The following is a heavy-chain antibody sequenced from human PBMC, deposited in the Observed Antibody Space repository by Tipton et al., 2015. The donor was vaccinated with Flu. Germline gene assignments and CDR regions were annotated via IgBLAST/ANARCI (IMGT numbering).Heavy chain of an antibody. CDR2: IMPFFGAP. J-gene: IGHJ4*02. Sequence: QLVQSGAEVKKVGSSVKVSCKASGSTFSSYGFTWVRQAPGRGLEWMGGIMPFFGAPNYAQKFQGRVTITTDGMTSTTYMELRSLRPEDTAVYFCARRSTYHHSSPCSDWGQGTLVTVSS. V-gene: IGHV1-69*19. CDR1: GSTFSSYG. CDR3: ARRSTYHHSSPCSD. D-gene: IGHD2-2*01.